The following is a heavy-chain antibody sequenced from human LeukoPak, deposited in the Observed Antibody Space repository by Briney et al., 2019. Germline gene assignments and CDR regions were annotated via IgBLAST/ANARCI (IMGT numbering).Heavy chain of an antibody. V-gene: IGHV3-53*01. CDR1: DFLVSDSY. CDR3: ASLSKYAFDI. CDR2: IYRGGNT. J-gene: IGHJ3*02. Sequence: PGGSLRLSCAASDFLVSDSYMSWVRQAPGKGLEWVALIYRGGNTDYADSVKGRLTISRDNSKNTVYLQMNTLRAEDTAVYYCASLSKYAFDIWGRGTEVTVSS.